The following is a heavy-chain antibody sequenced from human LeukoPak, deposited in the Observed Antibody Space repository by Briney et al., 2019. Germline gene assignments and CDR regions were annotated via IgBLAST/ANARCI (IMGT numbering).Heavy chain of an antibody. Sequence: SETLSLTCTVSGGSISSSSYYWGWIRQPPGKGLEWIGSIYYSGSTYYNPSLKSRVTISVDTSKNQFSLKLSSVTAADTAVYYCARQNPTGNYGYYYYYMDVWGKGTTVTVSS. J-gene: IGHJ6*03. D-gene: IGHD4-23*01. CDR2: IYYSGST. CDR1: GGSISSSSYY. V-gene: IGHV4-39*07. CDR3: ARQNPTGNYGYYYYYMDV.